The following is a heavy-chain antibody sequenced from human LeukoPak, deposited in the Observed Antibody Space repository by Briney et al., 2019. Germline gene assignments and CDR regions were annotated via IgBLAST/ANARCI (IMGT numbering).Heavy chain of an antibody. Sequence: SETLSLTCTVSGGSISSSSYYWGWIRQPPGKGLEWIGSIFYSGNTYYNPSLKSRVTMSVDTSKNQFSLKLSSVTAADTAVYYCARLDYGGDSGLDYWGQGTLVSVSS. V-gene: IGHV4-39*01. CDR3: ARLDYGGDSGLDY. CDR1: GGSISSSSYY. CDR2: IFYSGNT. D-gene: IGHD4-23*01. J-gene: IGHJ4*02.